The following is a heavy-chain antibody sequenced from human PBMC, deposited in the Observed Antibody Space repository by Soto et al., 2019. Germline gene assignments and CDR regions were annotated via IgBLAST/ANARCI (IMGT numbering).Heavy chain of an antibody. CDR2: ISAYNDNT. D-gene: IGHD2-2*01. CDR3: ARDRDYCSSTSCYYPTYYYYYMDV. Sequence: ASVKVSCKASGYTFTSYGISWVRQAPGQGHEGMGWISAYNDNTNYAQKLQGRVTMTTDTSTSTAYMELRSLRSDDTAVYYCARDRDYCSSTSCYYPTYYYYYMDVWGKGTTVTSP. CDR1: GYTFTSYG. V-gene: IGHV1-18*01. J-gene: IGHJ6*03.